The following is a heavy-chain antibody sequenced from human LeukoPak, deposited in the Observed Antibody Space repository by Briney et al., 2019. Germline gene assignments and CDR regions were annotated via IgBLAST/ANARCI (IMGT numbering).Heavy chain of an antibody. J-gene: IGHJ4*02. CDR2: ISNNSSTK. Sequence: GGSLRLSCAASGFTFSSYSMNWVRQAPGKGLEWVAYISNNSSTKYYADSVKGRFTISRDNAKNSLYLQMNSLRAEDRAVYYCARDRGNSGSYYDYWGQGTLVTVSS. V-gene: IGHV3-48*04. CDR1: GFTFSSYS. D-gene: IGHD1-26*01. CDR3: ARDRGNSGSYYDY.